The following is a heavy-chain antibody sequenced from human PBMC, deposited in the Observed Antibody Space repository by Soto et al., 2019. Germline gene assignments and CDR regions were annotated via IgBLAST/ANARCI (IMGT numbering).Heavy chain of an antibody. CDR2: IYYSGST. D-gene: IGHD3-10*01. Sequence: PAETLSLTCTVSGGSISSYYWTWVRHSPGKGLEWIVYIYYSGSTNYNPSLKSRVTISVDTSKNQFSLKLSSVTAADTAVYYCARDRMGYSGSGRCVGLCHYYHGMDVWGQGTTVTVSS. V-gene: IGHV4-59*01. CDR1: GGSISSYY. CDR3: ARDRMGYSGSGRCVGLCHYYHGMDV. J-gene: IGHJ6*02.